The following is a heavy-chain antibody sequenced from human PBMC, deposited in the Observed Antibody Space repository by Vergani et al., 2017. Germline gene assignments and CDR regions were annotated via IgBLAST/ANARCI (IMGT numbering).Heavy chain of an antibody. V-gene: IGHV4-59*01. CDR1: GGSISSYY. J-gene: IGHJ4*02. CDR3: ARVPVYPPGYFDY. Sequence: QVQLQESGPGLVKPSETLSLTCTVSGGSISSYYWSWIRKPPGKGLEWIGYLYYSGSTNYNPSLKSRVTISVDTSKNQFSPKLSSVTASDKAVYYCARVPVYPPGYFDYWGQGTLVTVSS. CDR2: LYYSGST. D-gene: IGHD2-2*02.